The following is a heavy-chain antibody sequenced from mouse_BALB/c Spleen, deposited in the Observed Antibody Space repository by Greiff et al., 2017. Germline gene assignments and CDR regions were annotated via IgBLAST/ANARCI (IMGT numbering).Heavy chain of an antibody. Sequence: QVQLKESGPGLVAPSQSLSITCTVSGFSLTSYDISWIRQPPGKGLEWLGVIWTGGGTNYNSAFMSRLSISKDNSKSQVFLKMNSLQTDDTAIYYCVRAHYGSSLYYFDYWGQGTTLTVSS. D-gene: IGHD1-1*01. CDR2: IWTGGGT. CDR1: GFSLTSYD. CDR3: VRAHYGSSLYYFDY. V-gene: IGHV2-9-2*01. J-gene: IGHJ2*01.